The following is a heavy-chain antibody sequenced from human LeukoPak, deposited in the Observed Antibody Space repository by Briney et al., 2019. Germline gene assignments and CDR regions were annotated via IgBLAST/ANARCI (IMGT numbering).Heavy chain of an antibody. CDR3: ARGRQTSSTDKPKYYYYYMDV. D-gene: IGHD6-13*01. V-gene: IGHV3-21*01. J-gene: IGHJ6*03. CDR1: GFTFSSYS. CDR2: ISSSSSYI. Sequence: GGSLRLSCAASGFTFSSYSMNWVRQAPGKGLEWVSSISSSSSYISYAYSVQGRFTITRDNAKNSLYLQMNSLRAEDTAVYYCARGRQTSSTDKPKYYYYYMDVWGKGTTVTVSS.